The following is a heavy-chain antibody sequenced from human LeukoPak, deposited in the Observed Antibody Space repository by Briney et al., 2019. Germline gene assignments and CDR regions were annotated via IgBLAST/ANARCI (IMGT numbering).Heavy chain of an antibody. J-gene: IGHJ4*02. V-gene: IGHV1-2*02. CDR3: ARGGITMIVVAEADY. D-gene: IGHD3-22*01. CDR1: GYTFTGYY. CDR2: INPNSGGT. Sequence: GASVKVSCKASGYTFTGYYMHWVRQAPGQGLEWMGWINPNSGGTNYAQKFQGRVTMTRDTSISTAYMELSRLRSDDTAVYYCARGGITMIVVAEADYWGQGTLVTVSS.